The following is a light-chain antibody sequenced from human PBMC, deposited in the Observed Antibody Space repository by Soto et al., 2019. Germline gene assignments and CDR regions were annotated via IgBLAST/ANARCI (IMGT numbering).Light chain of an antibody. J-gene: IGKJ5*01. V-gene: IGKV3D-15*01. CDR3: HQYNDRLPIT. CDR1: QSFRGL. CDR2: DAD. Sequence: EILITQSPAPRSVSPGERATLSCRATQSFRGLLAWYQQKPGQAPRLLIYDADNRATGIPPRFSGSGSGSEFTLTISGLQSEDVAVYYCHQYNDRLPITFGQGTRLEI.